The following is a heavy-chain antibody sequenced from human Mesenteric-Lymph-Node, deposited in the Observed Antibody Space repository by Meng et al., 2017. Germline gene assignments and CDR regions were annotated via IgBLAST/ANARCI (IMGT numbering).Heavy chain of an antibody. J-gene: IGHJ6*02. D-gene: IGHD6-13*01. CDR2: IRSSGDGT. CDR3: ARDRASYGQQLVPGEDYYYYYGMDV. V-gene: IGHV3-23*01. Sequence: GESLKISCAASGFTFSDFAMSWVRQAPGRGLEWVSVIRSSGDGTYYADSVKGRFTISRDNSKNTLYLQMNSLRAEDTAVYYCARDRASYGQQLVPGEDYYYYYGMDVWGQGTTVTVSS. CDR1: GFTFSDFA.